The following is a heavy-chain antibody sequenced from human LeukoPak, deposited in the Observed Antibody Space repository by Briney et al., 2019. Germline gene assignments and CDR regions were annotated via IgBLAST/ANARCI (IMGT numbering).Heavy chain of an antibody. J-gene: IGHJ4*02. CDR3: ARAGNTAWTAVDY. V-gene: IGHV3-23*01. CDR1: GFTFSSYA. D-gene: IGHD3-10*01. CDR2: FSGSGDNT. Sequence: GGSLRLSCAASGFTFSSYAMSWVRQAPGERLEWVSGFSGSGDNTYYADSVKGRFTISRDNSKNTLYVQVNSLGADDTAVYYCARAGNTAWTAVDYWGQGTLVTVSS.